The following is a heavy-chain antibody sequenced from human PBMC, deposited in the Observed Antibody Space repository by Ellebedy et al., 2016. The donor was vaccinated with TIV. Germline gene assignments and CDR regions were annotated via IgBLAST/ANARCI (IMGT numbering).Heavy chain of an antibody. CDR1: GFTFSKYA. V-gene: IGHV3-23*01. CDR2: IRGSGGSK. Sequence: PGGSLRLSCAASGFTFSKYAMSWVRQAPGKGLEWVSVIRGSGGSKYYADSVKGRFTISRDNSKNTLYLQMNSLETEDTAVYYCAITYYYDSSGYTIDDWGQGTLVTVTS. CDR3: AITYYYDSSGYTIDD. D-gene: IGHD3-22*01. J-gene: IGHJ4*02.